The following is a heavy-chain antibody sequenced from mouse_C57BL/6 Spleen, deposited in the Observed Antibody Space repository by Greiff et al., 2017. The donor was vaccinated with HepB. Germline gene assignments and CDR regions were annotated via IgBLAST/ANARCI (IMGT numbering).Heavy chain of an antibody. J-gene: IGHJ4*01. D-gene: IGHD2-2*01. V-gene: IGHV3-6*01. CDR2: ISYDGSN. Sequence: EVKLEESGPGLVKPSQSLSLTCSVTGYSITSGYYWYWIRQFPGNKLEWMGYISYDGSNNYNPSLKNRISITRDTSKNQFFLKLNSVTTEDTATYYCARWNGYYYAMDYWGQGTSVTVSS. CDR1: GYSITSGYY. CDR3: ARWNGYYYAMDY.